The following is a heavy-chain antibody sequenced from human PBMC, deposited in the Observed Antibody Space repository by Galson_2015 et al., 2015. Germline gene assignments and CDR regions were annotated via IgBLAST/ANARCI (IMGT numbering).Heavy chain of an antibody. D-gene: IGHD6-19*01. CDR3: ARRDGSAWYYFDY. CDR2: ISPGDSDT. CDR1: GFRFTNYW. J-gene: IGHJ4*02. Sequence: QSGAEVKKPGESLTISCTGSGFRFTNYWIGWVRQMPGKGLEWMGSISPGDSDTRYSPSFQGQVTISADKSINTAYLQLSSLKASDTAMYYCARRDGSAWYYFDYWGQGTLVTVSS. V-gene: IGHV5-51*01.